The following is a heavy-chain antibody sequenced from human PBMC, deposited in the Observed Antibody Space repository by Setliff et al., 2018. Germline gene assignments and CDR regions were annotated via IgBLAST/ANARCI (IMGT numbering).Heavy chain of an antibody. CDR3: AKPQVELRWGFES. CDR1: GFTFKTYE. D-gene: IGHD1-26*01. Sequence: PGGSLRLSCEASGFTFKTYEMIWVRQAPGKGLERVSKTHTDGITIYSDSVKGRFTIFRDGSKNTLYLQMTSLRAEDTAVYYCAKPQVELRWGFESWGQGTLVTVSS. CDR2: THTDGITI. V-gene: IGHV3-23*03. J-gene: IGHJ4*02.